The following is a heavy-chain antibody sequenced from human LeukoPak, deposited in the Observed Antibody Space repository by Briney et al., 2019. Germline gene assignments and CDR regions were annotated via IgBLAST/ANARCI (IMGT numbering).Heavy chain of an antibody. CDR3: AKMAGMTRLVYYMDV. V-gene: IGHV3-23*01. D-gene: IGHD1-1*01. Sequence: PGGSLRLSCAASGFTFSSYAMSWARQAPGKGLEWVSALYGSGETTYYADSVKGRFTVSRDNSKNTLYLQMDGLRAEDTAVYYCAKMAGMTRLVYYMDVWGKGATVTVSS. CDR1: GFTFSSYA. J-gene: IGHJ6*03. CDR2: LYGSGETT.